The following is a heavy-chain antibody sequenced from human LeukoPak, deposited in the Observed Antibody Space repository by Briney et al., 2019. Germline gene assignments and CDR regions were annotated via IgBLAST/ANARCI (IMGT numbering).Heavy chain of an antibody. J-gene: IGHJ4*02. CDR2: ISSSGSTI. D-gene: IGHD5-24*01. CDR1: GFPLSAYY. V-gene: IGHV3-11*01. Sequence: GGPRSLSCAAPGFPLSAYYMSWIRQAPGRGLDWVSYISSSGSTIYYADSVKGRFTISRDNAKNSLYLQMNSLRAEDTAVYYCARDGDGYNINTFDYWGQGTLVTVSS. CDR3: ARDGDGYNINTFDY.